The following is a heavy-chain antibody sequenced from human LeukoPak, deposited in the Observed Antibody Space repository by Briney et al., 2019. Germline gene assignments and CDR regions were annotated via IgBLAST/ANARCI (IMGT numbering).Heavy chain of an antibody. CDR3: ARDVSSAFDS. Sequence: GGSLRLSCAASGFTFSSYAMSWVRQAPGKGLEWVAFIWYDGSDKYYADSVKGRFIVSRDDSKNTLYLQMNSLTAEDTAVYYCARDVSSAFDSLGQGTLVTVSS. D-gene: IGHD3-22*01. CDR2: IWYDGSDK. V-gene: IGHV3-33*08. J-gene: IGHJ4*02. CDR1: GFTFSSYA.